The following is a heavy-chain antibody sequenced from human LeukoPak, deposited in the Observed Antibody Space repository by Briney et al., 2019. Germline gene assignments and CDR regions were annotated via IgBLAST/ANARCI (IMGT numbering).Heavy chain of an antibody. CDR1: GYTVTRYG. D-gene: IGHD2-2*01. J-gene: IGHJ4*02. CDR3: ARDVVPAAMGADY. Sequence: ASVKVSCKASGYTVTRYGISWVRQAPGQGREGRGWISAYNGNTNYAQKLQGRVTMTTDTSTSTAYMEPRSLRSDDTAVYYCARDVVPAAMGADYWGQGTLVTVSS. V-gene: IGHV1-18*01. CDR2: ISAYNGNT.